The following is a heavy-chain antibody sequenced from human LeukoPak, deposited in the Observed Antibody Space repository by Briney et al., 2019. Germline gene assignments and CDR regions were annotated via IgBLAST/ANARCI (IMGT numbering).Heavy chain of an antibody. CDR2: INPGNGNT. CDR3: ATIDGHYDSSGY. V-gene: IGHV1-3*03. CDR1: GYTFSTYS. J-gene: IGHJ4*02. D-gene: IGHD3-22*01. Sequence: ASVKVSCKASGYTFSTYSMHWVRQAPGQRLEWMGWINPGNGNTKYSQEFQGRVTITRDTSASTAYMELSSLRSEDTAVYYCATIDGHYDSSGYWGQGTLVIVSS.